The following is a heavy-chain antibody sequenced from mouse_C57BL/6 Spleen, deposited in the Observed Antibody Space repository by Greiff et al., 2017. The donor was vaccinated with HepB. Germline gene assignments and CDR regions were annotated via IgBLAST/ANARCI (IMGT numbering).Heavy chain of an antibody. CDR1: GYTFTEYT. V-gene: IGHV1-62-2*01. CDR2: FYPGSGSI. CDR3: ARHEGNPQKGYYFDY. Sequence: QVQLKESGAELVKPGASVKLSCKASGYTFTEYTIHWVKQRSGQGLEWIGWFYPGSGSIKYNEKFKDKATLTADKSSSTVYMELSRLTSEDSAVYFCARHEGNPQKGYYFDYWGQGTTLTVSS. J-gene: IGHJ2*01.